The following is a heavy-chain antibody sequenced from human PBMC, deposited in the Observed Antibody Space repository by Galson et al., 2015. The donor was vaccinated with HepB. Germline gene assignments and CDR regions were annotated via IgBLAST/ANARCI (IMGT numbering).Heavy chain of an antibody. V-gene: IGHV5-51*01. Sequence: SGAEVKEPGESLMISCEGSGYTFSNYWIAWVRQMPGKGLEWMGIIYPGDSDTRYSPSFQGQVTISVDKAVGTAYLQWNSLKASDTAMYYCARHQNYDILTGYFDFWGQGTLVTVSS. CDR1: GYTFSNYW. CDR2: IYPGDSDT. D-gene: IGHD3-9*01. J-gene: IGHJ4*02. CDR3: ARHQNYDILTGYFDF.